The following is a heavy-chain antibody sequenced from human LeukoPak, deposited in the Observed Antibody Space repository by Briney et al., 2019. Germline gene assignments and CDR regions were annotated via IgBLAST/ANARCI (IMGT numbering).Heavy chain of an antibody. CDR1: GGSISGGVYY. D-gene: IGHD6-6*01. Sequence: SQTLSLTCTVSGGSISGGVYYWSWIRQHPGKGLEWIGYMYFSGITSYNPSLKSRVTISVDTSKNQFSLKLSSVTAADTAVYYCARDGYSSSSYFDYWGQGTLVTVSS. CDR3: ARDGYSSSSYFDY. V-gene: IGHV4-31*03. J-gene: IGHJ4*02. CDR2: MYFSGIT.